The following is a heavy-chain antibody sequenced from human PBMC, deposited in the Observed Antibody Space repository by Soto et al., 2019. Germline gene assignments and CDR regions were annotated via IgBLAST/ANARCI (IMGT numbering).Heavy chain of an antibody. CDR2: INAGNGNT. D-gene: IGHD3-10*01. J-gene: IGHJ5*02. V-gene: IGHV1-3*01. CDR3: ERTRLYYGSTTNWFDP. CDR1: GYTFTSYA. Sequence: QVQLVQSGAEVKKPGASVKVSCKASGYTFTSYAMHWVRQAPGQRLEWMGWINAGNGNTKYSQKFQGRVTITRDTSASTAYMELSSLRSEDTAVYYCERTRLYYGSTTNWFDPWGQGTLVTVSS.